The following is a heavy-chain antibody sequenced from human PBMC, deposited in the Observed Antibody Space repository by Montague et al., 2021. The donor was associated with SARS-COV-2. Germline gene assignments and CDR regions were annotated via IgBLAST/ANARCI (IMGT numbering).Heavy chain of an antibody. CDR2: IYYSGST. J-gene: IGHJ4*03. Sequence: SETLSLTCTVSGGSISSSSYYWGWIRQPPGKGLEWIGSIYYSGSTYYNPSLKSRVTISVDTSKDQFSLKLSSVTAADTAVYYCARFPTSYYYYGKAALATPDAFDNWGQGTMVTVSS. CDR1: GGSISSSSYY. V-gene: IGHV4-39*01. D-gene: IGHD3-22*01. CDR3: ARFPTSYYYYGKAALATPDAFDN.